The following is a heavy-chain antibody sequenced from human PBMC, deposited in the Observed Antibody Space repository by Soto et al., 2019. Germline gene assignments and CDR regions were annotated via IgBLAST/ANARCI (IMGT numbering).Heavy chain of an antibody. D-gene: IGHD3-3*01. CDR3: TRDAIFGVVIQGPNYYGMDV. CDR2: IRSKVYGGTT. CDR1: GFTFGDYA. V-gene: IGHV3-49*04. J-gene: IGHJ6*02. Sequence: PGGSLRLSCIASGFTFGDYAMSWVRQAPGKGLEWVGFIRSKVYGGTTEYAASVKGRFTISRDDSKSIAYLQMNSLKTEDTAVYYCTRDAIFGVVIQGPNYYGMDVWGQGTTVTV.